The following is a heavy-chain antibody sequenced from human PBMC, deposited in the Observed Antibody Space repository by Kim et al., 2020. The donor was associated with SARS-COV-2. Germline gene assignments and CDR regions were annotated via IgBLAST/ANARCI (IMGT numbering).Heavy chain of an antibody. V-gene: IGHV1-3*01. CDR1: GYTFSSYA. Sequence: ASVKVSCKASGYTFSSYAFHWVRQAPGQGLEWMGWIDADNCNTKYSQNFQGRVTLTRDTSATTAYMELSSLRSEDTAVYYCARNEDYWGQGTLVTVSS. CDR2: IDADNCNT. CDR3: ARNEDY. J-gene: IGHJ4*02.